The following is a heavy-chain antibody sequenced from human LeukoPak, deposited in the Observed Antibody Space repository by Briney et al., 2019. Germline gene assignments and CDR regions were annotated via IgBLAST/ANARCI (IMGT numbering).Heavy chain of an antibody. Sequence: SETLSLTCTVSGGSISSSSFHWGWIRQPPGKGLDWIGSIYYSGSTYYNPSLRSRVTISVDTSKNQFSLKLTSVTAADTAVYYCASSVVIHLDYWGQGTLVTVSS. CDR1: GGSISSSSFH. J-gene: IGHJ4*02. D-gene: IGHD3-22*01. CDR3: ASSVVIHLDY. CDR2: IYYSGST. V-gene: IGHV4-39*01.